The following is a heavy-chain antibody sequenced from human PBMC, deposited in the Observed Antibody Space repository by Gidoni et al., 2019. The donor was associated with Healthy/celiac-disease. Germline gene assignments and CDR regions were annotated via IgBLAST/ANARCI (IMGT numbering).Heavy chain of an antibody. CDR1: GSPFSSYA. J-gene: IGHJ3*02. V-gene: IGHV3-30*04. D-gene: IGHD3-3*01. CDR2: ISYDGSNK. Sequence: QVQLVASGGGVVQPGRSLRLSCAASGSPFSSYAMHWVRQAPDKGLEWVAVISYDGSNKYYADSVKGRFTISRDNSKNTLYLQMNSLRAEDTAVYYCARGIFGVVLDAFDIWGQGTMVTVSS. CDR3: ARGIFGVVLDAFDI.